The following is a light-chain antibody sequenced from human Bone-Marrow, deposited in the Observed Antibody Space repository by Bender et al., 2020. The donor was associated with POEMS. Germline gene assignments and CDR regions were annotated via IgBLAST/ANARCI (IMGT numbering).Light chain of an antibody. Sequence: QSALTQPASVSGSPGQSITISCTGFSSDVGTYYSVSWYQQHPDKTPQVVIYDVTRRPSGVSNCFSGSKSGNTASLTISGLRSEDEADYYCAAWDDSLSGFWVFGGGTKLTVL. CDR2: DVT. J-gene: IGLJ3*02. CDR3: AAWDDSLSGFWV. CDR1: SSDVGTYYS. V-gene: IGLV2-14*03.